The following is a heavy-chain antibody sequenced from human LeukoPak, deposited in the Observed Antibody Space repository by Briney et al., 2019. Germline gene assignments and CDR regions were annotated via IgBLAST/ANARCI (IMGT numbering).Heavy chain of an antibody. J-gene: IGHJ4*02. CDR2: ISGSGGST. D-gene: IGHD5/OR15-5a*01. Sequence: GGSLRLSCAASEFTFSSYAMSWVRQAPGKGLEWVSGISGSGGSTYYADSVKGRFTISRDNSKNTLYLQMNSLRAEDTAVYYCAKDYLVYYFDYWGQGTLVTVSS. V-gene: IGHV3-23*01. CDR3: AKDYLVYYFDY. CDR1: EFTFSSYA.